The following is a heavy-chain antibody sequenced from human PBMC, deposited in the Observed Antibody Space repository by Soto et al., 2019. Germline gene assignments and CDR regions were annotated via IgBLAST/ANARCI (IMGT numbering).Heavy chain of an antibody. D-gene: IGHD6-6*01. V-gene: IGHV3-23*01. CDR1: GFTFNNYA. Sequence: EVQLLESGGGLVEPGGSLRLSCAASGFTFNNYAMSWVRQAPGKGPEWVSSISDGGGNTYYADSVKGRFTISRDNSKNTLHLQMSSLRAEDTAVYYCAKRVAYRSSSAYFDCWGQGTLVTVSS. CDR2: ISDGGGNT. J-gene: IGHJ4*02. CDR3: AKRVAYRSSSAYFDC.